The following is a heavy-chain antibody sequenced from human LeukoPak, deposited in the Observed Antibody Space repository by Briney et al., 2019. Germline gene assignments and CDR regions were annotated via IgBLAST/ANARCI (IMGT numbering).Heavy chain of an antibody. J-gene: IGHJ6*02. Sequence: SETLSLTCAVSGGSFSGYYWSWIRQPPGKGLEWIGEINHSGSTNYNPSLKGRVTISVDTSKNQFSLKLSSVTAADTAVYYCARGYQLPSAGMDVWGQGTTVTVSS. CDR3: ARGYQLPSAGMDV. CDR1: GGSFSGYY. V-gene: IGHV4-34*01. CDR2: INHSGST. D-gene: IGHD2-2*01.